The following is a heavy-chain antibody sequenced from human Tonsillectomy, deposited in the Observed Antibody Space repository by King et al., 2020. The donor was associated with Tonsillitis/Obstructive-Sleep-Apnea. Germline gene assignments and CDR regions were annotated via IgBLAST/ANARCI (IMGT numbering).Heavy chain of an antibody. Sequence: VPLQESGPGLVKPSETLSLICIVSGGSISSYYWSWIRPPTGKGLEWIGYIYYSGSTNYNPSLKSRVTISLDTSKNQFSLKLSSVTAADTAAYYCARAEDGYIGYWGQGTLVTVSS. J-gene: IGHJ4*02. CDR1: GGSISSYY. D-gene: IGHD5-24*01. CDR2: IYYSGST. V-gene: IGHV4-59*01. CDR3: ARAEDGYIGY.